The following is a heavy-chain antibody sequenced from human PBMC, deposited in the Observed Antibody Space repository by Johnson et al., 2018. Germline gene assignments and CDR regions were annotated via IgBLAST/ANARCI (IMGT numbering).Heavy chain of an antibody. Sequence: QVQLVQSGGGVVQPGRSLRLSCAASGFTFSSYAMHWVRRAPGKGLEWVAVISYDGSNKYYADSVKGRFTISRDKSKNTLYLQMNSLRAGDTAVYYCARDRNGGGCTDDSFEIWGQGTMVTVSS. CDR2: ISYDGSNK. CDR1: GFTFSSYA. J-gene: IGHJ3*02. V-gene: IGHV3-30-3*01. D-gene: IGHD3-16*01. CDR3: ARDRNGGGCTDDSFEI.